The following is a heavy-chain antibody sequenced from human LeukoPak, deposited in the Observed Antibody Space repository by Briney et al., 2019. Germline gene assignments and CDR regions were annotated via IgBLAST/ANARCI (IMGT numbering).Heavy chain of an antibody. CDR2: IKSKTDGGTT. CDR1: GFTFSNAW. Sequence: PGGSLRLSCAASGFTFSNAWMSWVRQAPGKGLEWVGRIKSKTDGGTTDYAAPVKGRFTISRDDSKNTLYLQMNSLKTEDTAVYYCTIDPETANYYDSRRMDYWGQGTLVTVSS. D-gene: IGHD3-22*01. J-gene: IGHJ4*02. CDR3: TIDPETANYYDSRRMDY. V-gene: IGHV3-15*01.